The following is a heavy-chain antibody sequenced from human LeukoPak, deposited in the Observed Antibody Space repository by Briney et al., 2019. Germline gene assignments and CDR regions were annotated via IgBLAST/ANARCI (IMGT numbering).Heavy chain of an antibody. J-gene: IGHJ4*02. V-gene: IGHV3-23*01. CDR1: AFTLSSYG. CDR2: ISGSGGTI. CDR3: AKTNGYYSD. D-gene: IGHD3-22*01. Sequence: GRSLRLSFAVSAFTLSSYGMRWVRQAPGKGLEWVSGISGSGGTIYYPDSVKGRFTISRDNSKNSLALQVSSLRAEDTVVYYCAKTNGYYSDWGEGTLVSVSS.